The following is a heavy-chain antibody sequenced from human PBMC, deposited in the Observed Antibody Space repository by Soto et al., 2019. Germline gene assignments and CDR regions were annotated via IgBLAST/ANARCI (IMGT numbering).Heavy chain of an antibody. D-gene: IGHD2-21*02. V-gene: IGHV1-69*02. CDR2: IIPVLGVT. CDR1: GSTFSSYT. Sequence: QVQLVQSGAEVKKPGSSVKVSCQASGSTFSSYTVSWVRQAPGQGLEWMGRIIPVLGVTNYAPKFKGRVTISSDKSLTTAYMELSSLTSGDTAVYYCARRRYCGADCYSKYYYGMAVWGQGTTVTVSS. J-gene: IGHJ6*01. CDR3: ARRRYCGADCYSKYYYGMAV.